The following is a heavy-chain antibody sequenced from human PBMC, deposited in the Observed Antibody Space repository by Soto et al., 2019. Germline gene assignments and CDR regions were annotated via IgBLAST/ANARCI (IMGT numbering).Heavy chain of an antibody. CDR1: GFTFSSYA. D-gene: IGHD1-7*01. CDR2: ISYDGSNK. Sequence: PGGSLRLSCAASGFTFSSYAMHWVRQAPGKGLEWVAVISYDGSNKYYADSVKGRFTISRDNSKNTLYLQMSSLRAEDTAVYYCARAQSELELPQEFDYWGQGTLVTVSS. CDR3: ARAQSELELPQEFDY. V-gene: IGHV3-30-3*01. J-gene: IGHJ4*02.